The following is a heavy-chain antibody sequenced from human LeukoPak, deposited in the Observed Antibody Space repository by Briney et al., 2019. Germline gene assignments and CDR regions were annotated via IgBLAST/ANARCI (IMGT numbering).Heavy chain of an antibody. V-gene: IGHV4-34*01. CDR1: GGSFSGYY. CDR3: ARLRSRSYYDFWSGYSEADY. J-gene: IGHJ4*02. CDR2: INHSGST. Sequence: SETLSLTCAVYGGSFSGYYWSWIRQPPGKGLEWIGEINHSGSTNYNPSLKSRVTISVDTSKNQFSLKLSSVTAADTAVYYCARLRSRSYYDFWSGYSEADYWGQGTLVTVSS. D-gene: IGHD3-3*01.